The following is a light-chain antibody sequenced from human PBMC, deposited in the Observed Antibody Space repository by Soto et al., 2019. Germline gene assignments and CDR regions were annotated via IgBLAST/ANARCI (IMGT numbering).Light chain of an antibody. CDR2: GAF. CDR3: QQYGTSPALS. CDR1: QSVGTTF. Sequence: EIVLTQSPGDLSLSPGERATLSCRASQSVGTTFLSWYQQRPGQAPRLLIYGAFRRATGIPDRFSGSGSGTDFTLTISRLEPEDFAVYYCQQYGTSPALSFGGGTKVDIK. V-gene: IGKV3-20*01. J-gene: IGKJ4*01.